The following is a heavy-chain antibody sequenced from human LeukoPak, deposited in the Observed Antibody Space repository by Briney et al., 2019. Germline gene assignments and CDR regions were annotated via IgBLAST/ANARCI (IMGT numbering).Heavy chain of an antibody. D-gene: IGHD6-13*01. CDR2: TYYRSKWYN. CDR3: AREKKRYSSSWDFDY. Sequence: SQTLSLTCALSGDSVSSNSAAWNWIRQSPSRGLEWLGRTYYRSKWYNDYAVSVKSRITINPDTSKNQFSLQLTSVTPEDTAVYYCAREKKRYSSSWDFDYWGQGTLVTVSS. J-gene: IGHJ4*02. CDR1: GDSVSSNSAA. V-gene: IGHV6-1*01.